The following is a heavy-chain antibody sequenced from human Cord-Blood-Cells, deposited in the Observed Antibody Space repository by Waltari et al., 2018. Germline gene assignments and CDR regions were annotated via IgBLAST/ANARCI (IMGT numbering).Heavy chain of an antibody. D-gene: IGHD6-13*01. J-gene: IGHJ4*02. CDR1: GFTFTSSA. Sequence: QMQLVQSGPEVKKPGTSVKVSCKASGFTFTSSAVQWVRQARGQRLEWIGWIVVGSGNTNYAQKFQERVTITSDMSTSTAYMELSSLRSEDTAVYYCAAPRGKYSSSWYGGDYWGQGTLVTVSS. CDR3: AAPRGKYSSSWYGGDY. CDR2: IVVGSGNT. V-gene: IGHV1-58*01.